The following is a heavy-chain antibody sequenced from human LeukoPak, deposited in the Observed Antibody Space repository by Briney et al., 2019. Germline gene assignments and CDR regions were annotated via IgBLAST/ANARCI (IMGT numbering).Heavy chain of an antibody. CDR3: ATRGRGYSGYDPDY. Sequence: SVKVSFKASGGTFSSYAISWVRQAPGQGLEWMGRIIPILGIANYAQKFQGRVTITADKSTSTAYMELSSLRSEDTAVYYCATRGRGYSGYDPDYWGQGTLVTVSS. CDR1: GGTFSSYA. CDR2: IIPILGIA. D-gene: IGHD5-12*01. J-gene: IGHJ4*02. V-gene: IGHV1-69*04.